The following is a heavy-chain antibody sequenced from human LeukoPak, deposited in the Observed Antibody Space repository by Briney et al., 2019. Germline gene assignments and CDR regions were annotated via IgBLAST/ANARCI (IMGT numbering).Heavy chain of an antibody. V-gene: IGHV1-8*02. J-gene: IGHJ6*03. CDR2: MNPNSGNT. D-gene: IGHD3-10*01. CDR3: ARGHLGSGIVPLYYYYYMDV. CDR1: GYTLTGYY. Sequence: ASVKVSCKASGYTLTGYYMHWVRQATGQGLEWMGWMNPNSGNTGYAQKFQGRVTMTRNTSISTAYVELSSLRSEDTAVYYCARGHLGSGIVPLYYYYYMDVWGKGTTVTISS.